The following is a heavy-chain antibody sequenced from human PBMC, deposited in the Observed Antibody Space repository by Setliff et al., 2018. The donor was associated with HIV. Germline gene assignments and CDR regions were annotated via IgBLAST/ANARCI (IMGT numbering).Heavy chain of an antibody. CDR1: GGSITSADYY. J-gene: IGHJ6*02. Sequence: SETLSLTCTVSGGSITSADYYWTWIRQPAGKGLEWIGRFSVPGTTNYGPSFKSRLTIWVDMSKNQFSLKLTSVTAAGTAVYYCARRKGGYGLDVWGQGTTVTVSS. V-gene: IGHV4-61*02. CDR3: ARRKGGYGLDV. CDR2: FSVPGTT. D-gene: IGHD3-16*01.